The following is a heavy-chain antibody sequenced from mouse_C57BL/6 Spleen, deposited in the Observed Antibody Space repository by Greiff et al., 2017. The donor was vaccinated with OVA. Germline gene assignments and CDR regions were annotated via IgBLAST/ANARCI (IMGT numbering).Heavy chain of an antibody. Sequence: VQLQQSGAELARPGASVKLSCKASGYTFTSYGISWVKQRTGQGLEWIGEIYPRSGNTYYNEKFKGKATLTADKSSSTAYMELRSLTSADSAVYVDAREGGKGGYFDVWGTGTTVTVSS. CDR3: AREGGKGGYFDV. CDR2: IYPRSGNT. V-gene: IGHV1-81*01. CDR1: GYTFTSYG. D-gene: IGHD1-3*01. J-gene: IGHJ1*03.